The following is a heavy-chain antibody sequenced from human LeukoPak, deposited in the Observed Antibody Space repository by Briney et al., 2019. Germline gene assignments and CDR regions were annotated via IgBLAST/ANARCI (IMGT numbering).Heavy chain of an antibody. CDR3: GRFGYEAAVDL. CDR1: GFTFSNYW. V-gene: IGHV3-7*01. J-gene: IGHJ4*02. D-gene: IGHD6-13*01. CDR2: IKPTGSET. Sequence: GGSLRLSCAASGFTFSNYWMMWVRQAPGQGPEFLANIKPTGSETYYVDPVKGRFTISRDNAKNLLFLQMNSLRGEDTAVYYRGRFGYEAAVDLWGRGTLVTVSS.